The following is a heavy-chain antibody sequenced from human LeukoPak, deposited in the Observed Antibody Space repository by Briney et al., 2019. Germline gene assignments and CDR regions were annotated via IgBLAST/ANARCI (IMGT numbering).Heavy chain of an antibody. CDR2: ISYSGSS. Sequence: SETLSLTCTVSGGSFRSYYWSWIRLPPGKGLEWIGFISYSGSSTYNPSLRSRVTISVDTSKNQASLRLGSVAATDTAVYYCATDAGNVIEYWGQGTLVTVSS. J-gene: IGHJ4*02. CDR3: ATDAGNVIEY. V-gene: IGHV4-59*08. CDR1: GGSFRSYY. D-gene: IGHD4-23*01.